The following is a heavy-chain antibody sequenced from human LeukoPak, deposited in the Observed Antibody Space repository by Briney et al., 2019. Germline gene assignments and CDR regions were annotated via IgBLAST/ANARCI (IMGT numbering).Heavy chain of an antibody. J-gene: IGHJ4*02. CDR1: GFTFSSYW. V-gene: IGHV3-7*01. D-gene: IGHD3-22*01. CDR3: ARDPYYDSSGYYPHFDY. CDR2: IKQDGSEK. Sequence: GGSLRLSCAASGFTFSSYWMNWVRQAPGKGLEWVANIKQDGSEKNYVDSVKGRFTISRDNAKNSLYLEMNSLRAEDTAVYYCARDPYYDSSGYYPHFDYWGQGTLVTVSS.